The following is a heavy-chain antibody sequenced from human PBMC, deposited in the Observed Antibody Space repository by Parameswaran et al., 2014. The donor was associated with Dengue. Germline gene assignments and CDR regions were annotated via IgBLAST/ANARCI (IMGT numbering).Heavy chain of an antibody. J-gene: IGHJ4*02. CDR2: IYYSGST. V-gene: IGHV4-31*02. CDR3: AREPLWFGEVPSLGN. D-gene: IGHD3-10*01. Sequence: RWIRQPPGKGLEWIGYIYYSGSTYYNPSLKSRVTISVDTSKNQFSLKLSSVTAADTAVYYCAREPLWFGEVPSLGNWGQGTLVTVSS.